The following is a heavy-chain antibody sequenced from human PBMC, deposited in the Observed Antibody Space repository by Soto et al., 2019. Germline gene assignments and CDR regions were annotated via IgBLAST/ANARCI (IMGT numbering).Heavy chain of an antibody. CDR1: GCTFSSYA. Sequence: ASVKVSCKASGCTFSSYAISWVRQAPGQGLEWMGGIIPIFGTANYAQKFQGRVTITADKSTSTAYMELSSLRSEDTAVYYCARDQSSSEVYYYYGMEVLGQGTTVIVS. CDR3: ARDQSSSEVYYYYGMEV. CDR2: IIPIFGTA. J-gene: IGHJ6*01. D-gene: IGHD6-6*01. V-gene: IGHV1-69*06.